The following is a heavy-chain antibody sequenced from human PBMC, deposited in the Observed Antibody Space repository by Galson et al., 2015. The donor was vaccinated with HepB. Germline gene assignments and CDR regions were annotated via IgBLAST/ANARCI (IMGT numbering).Heavy chain of an antibody. D-gene: IGHD2-15*01. CDR2: IYSGGST. Sequence: SLRLSCAASGFTVSSNYMSWVRQAPGKGLEWVSVIYSGGSTYYADSVKGRFTISRDNSKNTLYLQMNSLRAEDTAVYYCARISALLVAFDIWGQGTMVTVSS. CDR3: ARISALLVAFDI. V-gene: IGHV3-53*01. J-gene: IGHJ3*02. CDR1: GFTVSSNY.